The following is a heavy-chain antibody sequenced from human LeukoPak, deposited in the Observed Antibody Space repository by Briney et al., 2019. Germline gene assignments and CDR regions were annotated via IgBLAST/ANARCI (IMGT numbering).Heavy chain of an antibody. V-gene: IGHV4-34*01. CDR2: INHSGST. CDR1: GGSFSGYY. Sequence: SETLSLTCAVYGGSFSGYYWSWIRQPPGKGLEWIGEINHSGSTNYNPSLKSRVTISVDTSENQFSLKLSSVTAADTAVYYCASLPSKYYYGSGSRDYWGQGTLVTVSS. J-gene: IGHJ4*02. CDR3: ASLPSKYYYGSGSRDY. D-gene: IGHD3-10*01.